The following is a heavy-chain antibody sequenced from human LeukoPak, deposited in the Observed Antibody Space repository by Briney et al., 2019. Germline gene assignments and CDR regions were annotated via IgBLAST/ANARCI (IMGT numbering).Heavy chain of an antibody. J-gene: IGHJ4*02. V-gene: IGHV3-23*03. CDR1: GFSFNNYA. D-gene: IGHD2-8*01. CDR3: AKGHCTNGICWLD. CDR2: IYSAGST. Sequence: GGSLRLSCAASGFSFNNYAMSWVRQAPGKGLEWVSIIYSAGSTYYADSVKGRFTISRDNSKNTLYLQMNSLRAEDTAVYYCAKGHCTNGICWLDWGQGTLVTVSS.